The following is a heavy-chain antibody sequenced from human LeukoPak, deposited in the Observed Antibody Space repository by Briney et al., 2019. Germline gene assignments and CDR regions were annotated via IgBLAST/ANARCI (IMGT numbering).Heavy chain of an antibody. D-gene: IGHD1-26*01. CDR1: GFIFSNYN. CDR3: ASLRSKTWELLNY. J-gene: IGHJ4*02. CDR2: ISSRGTV. Sequence: GRSLRLSCVGSGFIFSNYNMNWVRQAPGKGLEWISYISSRGTVSYADSVEGRFAISRDNAKNSLYLQMNSLRVEDRAVYYCASLRSKTWELLNYWGQGTLVTVSS. V-gene: IGHV3-48*01.